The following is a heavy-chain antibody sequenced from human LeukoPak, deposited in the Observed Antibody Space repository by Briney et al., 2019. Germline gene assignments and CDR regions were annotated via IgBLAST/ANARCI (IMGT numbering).Heavy chain of an antibody. D-gene: IGHD3-10*01. Sequence: SETLSLTCAVSGGSISSGGYSWSWIRQPPGKGLEWIGYIYHSGSTYYNPSLKSRVTISVGRSKNQFSLKLSSVTAADTAVYYCARLTSWGDYYFDYWGQGTLVTVSS. CDR3: ARLTSWGDYYFDY. J-gene: IGHJ4*02. CDR2: IYHSGST. CDR1: GGSISSGGYS. V-gene: IGHV4-30-2*01.